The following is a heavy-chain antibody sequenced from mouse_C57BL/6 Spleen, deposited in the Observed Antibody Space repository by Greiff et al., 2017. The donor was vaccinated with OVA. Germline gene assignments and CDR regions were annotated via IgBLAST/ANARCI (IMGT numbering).Heavy chain of an antibody. CDR3: ARYWDYDAPGFAY. CDR2: IYPGSGST. J-gene: IGHJ3*01. D-gene: IGHD2-4*01. Sequence: QVQLQQPGAELVKPGASVKMSCKASGYTFTSYWITWVKPRPGPGLEWIGDIYPGSGSTNYNEKFKSKATLTVDTSSSTAYMQLSSLTSEDSAVYYCARYWDYDAPGFAYWGQGTLVTVSA. V-gene: IGHV1-55*01. CDR1: GYTFTSYW.